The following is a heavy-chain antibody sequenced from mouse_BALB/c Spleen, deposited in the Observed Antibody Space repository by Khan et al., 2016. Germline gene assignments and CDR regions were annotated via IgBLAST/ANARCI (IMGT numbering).Heavy chain of an antibody. Sequence: QIQLVQSGPELKKPGETVRISCKASGYTFTTAGMQWVQKMPGKGLKWISWKNTHSGVQKYAEDLKRRFAFALETSASTANVQLSNLKNEDTATYFCAREGTARATWAMDYWGQGTSVTVSS. D-gene: IGHD3-2*01. J-gene: IGHJ4*01. CDR3: AREGTARATWAMDY. CDR2: KNTHSGVQ. CDR1: GYTFTTAG. V-gene: IGHV9-4*02.